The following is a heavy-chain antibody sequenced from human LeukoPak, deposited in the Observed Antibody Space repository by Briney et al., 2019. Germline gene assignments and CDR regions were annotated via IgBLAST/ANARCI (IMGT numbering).Heavy chain of an antibody. CDR3: ARHRGIAAAGAADY. J-gene: IGHJ4*02. CDR2: IYYSGST. V-gene: IGHV4-39*01. Sequence: SETLSLTCTVSGGSISSSSYYWGWIRQPPGKGLEWIGSIYYSGSTYYNPSLKSRVTISVDTSENQFSLKLSSVTAADTDVYYCARHRGIAAAGAADYWGQGTLVTVSS. D-gene: IGHD6-13*01. CDR1: GGSISSSSYY.